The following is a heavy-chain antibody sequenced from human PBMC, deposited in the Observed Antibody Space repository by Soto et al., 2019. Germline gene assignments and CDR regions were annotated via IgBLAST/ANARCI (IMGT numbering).Heavy chain of an antibody. Sequence: PSETLSLTCAFYVVSFSGYYWSCIRHPPGKWLEWIGEINHSGSTNYNPSLKSRVTISVDTSKNQFSLKLSSVTAADTAVYYCALFRRTYYETLTGSDYWGQGTLVTVSS. D-gene: IGHD3-9*01. J-gene: IGHJ4*02. CDR1: VVSFSGYY. CDR2: INHSGST. V-gene: IGHV4-34*01. CDR3: ALFRRTYYETLTGSDY.